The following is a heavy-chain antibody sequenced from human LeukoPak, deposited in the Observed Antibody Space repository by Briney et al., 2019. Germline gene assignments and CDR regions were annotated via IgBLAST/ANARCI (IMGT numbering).Heavy chain of an antibody. J-gene: IGHJ4*02. Sequence: GGSLRLSCAASGFTFSNTWMHWVRHAPGKGLVWVSRISERGTPDYTDFVKGRFTISRDNAKNTLYLEVNSLRDEDTAVYYCARDLVIGSGSYGHWGPGSVVIVSS. D-gene: IGHD3-10*01. V-gene: IGHV3-74*01. CDR3: ARDLVIGSGSYGH. CDR1: GFTFSNTW. CDR2: ISERGTP.